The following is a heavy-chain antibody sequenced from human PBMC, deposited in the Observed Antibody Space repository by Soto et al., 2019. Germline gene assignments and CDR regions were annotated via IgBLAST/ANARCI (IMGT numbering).Heavy chain of an antibody. CDR3: ARVPSRPSTDAGLFSGDALDM. D-gene: IGHD3-22*01. V-gene: IGHV1-46*01. CDR1: GYTFTNYY. CDR2: INPNGGST. J-gene: IGHJ3*02. Sequence: QVQLVQSGAEVKQPGASVTVSCQASGYTFTNYYMHWVRQAPGQGLEWMGIINPNGGSTTYAQKCQDRVSLTRDTSTRTVYMDLSSLKSDDTAGYYGARVPSRPSTDAGLFSGDALDMWRQGTKVTVSS.